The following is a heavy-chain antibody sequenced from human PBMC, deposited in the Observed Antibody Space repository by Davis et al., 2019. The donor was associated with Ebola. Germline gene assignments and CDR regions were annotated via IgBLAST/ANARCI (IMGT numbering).Heavy chain of an antibody. V-gene: IGHV3-33*08. CDR2: IWYDGSNK. CDR1: GFTFSSYG. Sequence: GESLKISCAASGFTFSSYGMHWVRQAPGKGLEWVAVIWYDGSNKYYADSVKGRFTISRDNSKNTLYLQMNSLRDEDTAVYYCARDDGGKAWGQGTLVTVSS. CDR3: ARDDGGKA. D-gene: IGHD4-23*01. J-gene: IGHJ5*02.